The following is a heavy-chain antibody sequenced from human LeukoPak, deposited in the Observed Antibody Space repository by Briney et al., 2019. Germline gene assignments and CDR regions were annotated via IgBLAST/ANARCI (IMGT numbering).Heavy chain of an antibody. CDR1: GGTFSSYA. J-gene: IGHJ3*02. V-gene: IGHV1-69*05. Sequence: ASVKVSCKASGGTFSSYAISWVPQAPGQGLEWMGRIIPIFGTANYAQKFQGRVTITTDESTSTAYMELSSLRSEDTAVYYCAREIPGPYMIVAVGDAFDIWGQGTMVTVSS. CDR2: IIPIFGTA. D-gene: IGHD3-22*01. CDR3: AREIPGPYMIVAVGDAFDI.